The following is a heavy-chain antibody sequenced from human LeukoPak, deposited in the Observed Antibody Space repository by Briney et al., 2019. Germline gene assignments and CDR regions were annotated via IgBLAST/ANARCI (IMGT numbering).Heavy chain of an antibody. J-gene: IGHJ4*02. D-gene: IGHD2-8*01. CDR2: INTNTGNP. V-gene: IGHV7-4-1*02. CDR1: GYTFTSYA. CDR3: ASFFCTSALCYYLDY. Sequence: GASVKVSCKASGYTFTSYAMNWVRQAPGQGLEWMGWINTNTGNPTYAQGFTGRFVFSLDTSVSTPYLQISSLQAEDTAVYYCASFFCTSALCYYLDYWGQGTLVTVSS.